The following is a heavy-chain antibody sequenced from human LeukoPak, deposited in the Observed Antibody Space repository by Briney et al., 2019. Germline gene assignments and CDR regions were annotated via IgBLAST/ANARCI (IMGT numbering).Heavy chain of an antibody. CDR3: AKVPYSSGSYDFDY. D-gene: IGHD3-10*01. CDR2: IRYDGSNK. CDR1: GFTFSSYG. V-gene: IGHV3-30*02. J-gene: IGHJ4*02. Sequence: GGSLRLSCAASGFTFSSYGMHWVRQAPGKGLEWVAFIRYDGSNKYYADSVKGRFTISRDNSKNTLYLQMNSLRAEDTAVYYCAKVPYSSGSYDFDYWGQGTLVTVSS.